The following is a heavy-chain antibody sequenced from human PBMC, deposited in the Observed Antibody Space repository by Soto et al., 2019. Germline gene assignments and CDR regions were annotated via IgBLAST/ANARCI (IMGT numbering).Heavy chain of an antibody. CDR1: GFTVSSNY. D-gene: IGHD3-3*01. J-gene: IGHJ4*02. CDR3: ARDAEADFWSGFFDY. Sequence: PGGSLRLSCAASGFTVSSNYMSWVRQAPGKGLEWVSVIYSGGSTYYADSVKGRFTISRDNSKNTLYLQMNSLRAEDTAVYYCARDAEADFWSGFFDYWGQGTLVTVSS. CDR2: IYSGGST. V-gene: IGHV3-66*01.